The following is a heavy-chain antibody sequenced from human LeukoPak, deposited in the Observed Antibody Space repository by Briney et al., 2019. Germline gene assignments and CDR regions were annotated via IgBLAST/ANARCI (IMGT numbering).Heavy chain of an antibody. CDR2: INHSGSTS. CDR1: GGSFSGYY. CDR3: ARKSGYARDY. D-gene: IGHD5-12*01. V-gene: IGHV4-34*01. Sequence: SETLSLTCAVYGGSFSGYYWNWIRQPPGKGLEWIGEINHSGSTSNHNPSLKSRVTMSVDTSKNQFSLKLSSVTAADTAVYYCARKSGYARDYWGQGNLVTVSS. J-gene: IGHJ4*02.